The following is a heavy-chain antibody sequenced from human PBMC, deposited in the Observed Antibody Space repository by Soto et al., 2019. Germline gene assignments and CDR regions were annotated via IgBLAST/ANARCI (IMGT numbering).Heavy chain of an antibody. J-gene: IGHJ4*02. CDR2: IIPVFGTT. D-gene: IGHD7-27*01. V-gene: IGHV1-69*01. Sequence: QVQLVQSGAEVKKPGSSVRVSCKASGGTLNSYTISWVRQAPGQGLEWMGGIIPVFGTTDYAQKFQGRVTLTADQSTGTAYLDLFSLRSEYTAINHCSSSNSFGRGEFWGQGTLVTVAS. CDR3: SSSNSFGRGEF. CDR1: GGTLNSYT.